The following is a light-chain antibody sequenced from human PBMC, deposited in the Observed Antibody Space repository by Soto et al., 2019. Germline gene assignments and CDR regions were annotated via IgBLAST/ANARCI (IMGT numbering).Light chain of an antibody. Sequence: QSALTQPASVSGSPGQSINISCTGTSNDVGSYDLVSWYQLHPGKSPKLVIYEANKRPSGISNRFSVPKSGNTASLTISGLQAEDEAHYYCCSYARGRIWVFGGGTKLTVL. CDR3: CSYARGRIWV. CDR1: SNDVGSYDL. J-gene: IGLJ3*02. CDR2: EAN. V-gene: IGLV2-23*01.